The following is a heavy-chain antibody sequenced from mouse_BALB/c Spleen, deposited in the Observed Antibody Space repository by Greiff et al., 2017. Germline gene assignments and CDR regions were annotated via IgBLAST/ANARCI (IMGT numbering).Heavy chain of an antibody. D-gene: IGHD1-1*01. J-gene: IGHJ2*01. CDR2: ISSGGGST. CDR3: ARQAITTVVASGFDY. Sequence: EGKVEESGGGLVKPGGSLKLSCAASGFAFSSYDMSWVRQTPEKRLEWVAYISSGGGSTYYPDTVKGRFTISRDNAKNTLYLQMSSLKSEDTAMYYCARQAITTVVASGFDYWGQGTTLTVSS. V-gene: IGHV5-12-1*01. CDR1: GFAFSSYD.